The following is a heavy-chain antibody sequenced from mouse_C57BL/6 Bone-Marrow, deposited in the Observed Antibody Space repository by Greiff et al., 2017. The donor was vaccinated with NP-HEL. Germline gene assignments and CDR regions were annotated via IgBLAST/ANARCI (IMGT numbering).Heavy chain of an antibody. CDR2: IYPRSGNT. J-gene: IGHJ4*01. V-gene: IGHV1-81*01. D-gene: IGHD4-1*01. CDR1: GYTFTSYG. Sequence: VQLQESGAELARPGASVKLSCKASGYTFTSYGISWVKQRTGQGLEWIGEIYPRSGNTYYNEKFKGKATLTADKSSSTAYMELRSLTSEDSAVYFCASPELFYAMDYGGQGTSVTVSS. CDR3: ASPELFYAMDY.